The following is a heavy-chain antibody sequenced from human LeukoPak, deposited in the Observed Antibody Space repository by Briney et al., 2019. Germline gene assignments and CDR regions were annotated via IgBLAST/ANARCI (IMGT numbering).Heavy chain of an antibody. Sequence: ASVKVSCKASGYTFTGYYMHWVRQAPGQGLEWMGWINPNSGGTNYAQKFQGRVTMTRDTSISTAYMELSRLRSDDTAVYYSARAGPIILEYSSSSHYYYYYYMDVWGKGTTVTVSS. J-gene: IGHJ6*03. CDR1: GYTFTGYY. D-gene: IGHD6-6*01. CDR3: ARAGPIILEYSSSSHYYYYYYMDV. CDR2: INPNSGGT. V-gene: IGHV1-2*02.